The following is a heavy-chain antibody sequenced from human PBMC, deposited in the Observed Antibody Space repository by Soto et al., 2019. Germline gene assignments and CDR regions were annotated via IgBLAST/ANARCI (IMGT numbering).Heavy chain of an antibody. V-gene: IGHV4-30-4*01. J-gene: IGHJ6*02. CDR1: GGSISSGDYY. CDR3: ARGGLVPAAMTEKYNWNYPPPGWGMDV. Sequence: QVQLQESGPGLVKPSQTLSLTCTVSGGSISSGDYYWSWIRQPPGKGLEWIGYIYYSGSTYYNPSLKSRVTISVDTSKNQFSLKLSSVTAADTAVYYCARGGLVPAAMTEKYNWNYPPPGWGMDVWGQGTTVTVSS. D-gene: IGHD2-2*01. CDR2: IYYSGST.